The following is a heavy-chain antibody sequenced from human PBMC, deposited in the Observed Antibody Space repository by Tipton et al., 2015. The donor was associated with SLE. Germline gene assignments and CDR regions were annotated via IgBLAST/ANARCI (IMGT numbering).Heavy chain of an antibody. CDR2: IYYSGST. J-gene: IGHJ4*02. D-gene: IGHD1-26*01. Sequence: LRLSCTVSGGSISSYYWSWIWQPPGKGLEWIGYIYYSGSTNYNPSLKSRVTISVDTSKNQFSLKLSSVTAADTAVYYCAGGMPSGSYNYWGQGTLVTVSS. V-gene: IGHV4-59*01. CDR3: AGGMPSGSYNY. CDR1: GGSISSYY.